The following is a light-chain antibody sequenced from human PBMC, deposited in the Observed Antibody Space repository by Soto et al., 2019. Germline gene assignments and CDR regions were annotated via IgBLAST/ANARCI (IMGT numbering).Light chain of an antibody. V-gene: IGKV3-20*01. CDR1: QSVSSSY. Sequence: EIVRTQSPATLSVSPGERATLSCRASQSVSSSYLAWYQQKTGQAPRLLIYDASGRAAGVPDRFSGTGSETDFTLTISRLEPEEFAVYYCQQYDNSPITFGQGTRLEIK. J-gene: IGKJ5*01. CDR2: DAS. CDR3: QQYDNSPIT.